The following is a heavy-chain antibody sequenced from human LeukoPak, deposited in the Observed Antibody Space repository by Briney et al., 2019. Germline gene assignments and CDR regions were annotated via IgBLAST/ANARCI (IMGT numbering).Heavy chain of an antibody. CDR2: ISGSGGST. J-gene: IGHJ3*02. D-gene: IGHD3-16*02. CDR1: GFTFSSYA. Sequence: GGSLRLSCAASGFTFSSYAMSWVRQAPGKGLEWVSAISGSGGSTYYADSVKGRFTISRDNSKNTLYLQMNSLRAEDTAVYYCAKGGGDYVWGSYRYTLWDAFDIWGQGTMVTVSS. V-gene: IGHV3-23*01. CDR3: AKGGGDYVWGSYRYTLWDAFDI.